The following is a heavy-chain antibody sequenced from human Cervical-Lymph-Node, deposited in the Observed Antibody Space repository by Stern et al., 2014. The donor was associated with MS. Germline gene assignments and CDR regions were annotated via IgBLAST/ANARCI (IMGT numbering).Heavy chain of an antibody. CDR1: GFTFSSYS. J-gene: IGHJ4*02. V-gene: IGHV3-21*01. CDR2: ISSGGSYT. Sequence: EVQLVESGGGLVKPGGSLRLSCAASGFTFSSYSMNWVRQAPGKGLEWVASISSGGSYTYYADSLKGRFTISRDNAKNSLYLQMNSLRAEDTAVYYCARGRGGNYRYYFDYWGQGTLVTVSS. D-gene: IGHD4-23*01. CDR3: ARGRGGNYRYYFDY.